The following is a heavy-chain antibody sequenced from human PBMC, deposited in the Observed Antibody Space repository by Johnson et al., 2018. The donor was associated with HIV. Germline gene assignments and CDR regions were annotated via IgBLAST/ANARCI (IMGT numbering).Heavy chain of an antibody. CDR3: ASRYTVDAFDI. D-gene: IGHD1-1*01. Sequence: QVQLVESGGGVVRPGGSLRLSCAASGFTFDDYGMSWVRQAPGKGLEWVAVISYDGTNQYHADSVKGRFTISRDNSKNTLYLQMNSLRAEDTAVYYCASRYTVDAFDIWGQGTMVTVSS. CDR1: GFTFDDYG. V-gene: IGHV3-30*03. CDR2: ISYDGTNQ. J-gene: IGHJ3*02.